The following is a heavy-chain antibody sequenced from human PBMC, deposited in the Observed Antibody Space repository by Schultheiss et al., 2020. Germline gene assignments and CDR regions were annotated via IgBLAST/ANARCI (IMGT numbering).Heavy chain of an antibody. Sequence: GGSLRLSCAVSGFTFDDYAMHWVRQAPGKGLEWVSAISGSGGSTYYADSVKGRFTISRDNSKNTLYLQMNSLRAEDTAVYYCAKDRGIAVNWFDPWGQGTLVTVSS. CDR1: GFTFDDYA. V-gene: IGHV3-23*01. CDR2: ISGSGGST. D-gene: IGHD6-19*01. J-gene: IGHJ5*02. CDR3: AKDRGIAVNWFDP.